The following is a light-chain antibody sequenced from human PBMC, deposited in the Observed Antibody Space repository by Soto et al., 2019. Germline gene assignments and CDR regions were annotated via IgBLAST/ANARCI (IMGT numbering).Light chain of an antibody. J-gene: IGKJ4*01. Sequence: EIVMTQSPATLSVSPWEIATLSCRASHSVSSYLAWYQQKPGQAPRLLIYDASNRASGIPARFSGSGSGTEFTLTISSLQSEDFAVYYCQQYNNWPLTFGGGTKVDIK. V-gene: IGKV3-15*01. CDR3: QQYNNWPLT. CDR2: DAS. CDR1: HSVSSY.